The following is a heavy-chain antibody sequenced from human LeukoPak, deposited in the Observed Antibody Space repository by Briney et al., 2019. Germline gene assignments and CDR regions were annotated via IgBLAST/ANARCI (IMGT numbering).Heavy chain of an antibody. D-gene: IGHD6-19*01. CDR1: GGTFSSYA. Sequence: GASVKVSCKASGGTFSSYAISWVRQAPGQGLEWMGGIIPIFGTANYAQKFQGRVTITADESTSTAYMELSSLRSEDTAVYYCARGIAVAGTGPDRYYYYYGMDVWGQGTTVTVSS. J-gene: IGHJ6*02. CDR3: ARGIAVAGTGPDRYYYYYGMDV. CDR2: IIPIFGTA. V-gene: IGHV1-69*13.